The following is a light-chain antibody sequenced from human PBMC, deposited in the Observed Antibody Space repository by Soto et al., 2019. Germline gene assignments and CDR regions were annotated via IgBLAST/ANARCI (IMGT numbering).Light chain of an antibody. Sequence: AILMTQSPSSLSASTGDRVTITCRASQGISTYLAWYQQKPGKAPKLLIYAASTLQSGVPSRFSGRGSGTDFTLTISCLQAEDFATYYCQQYYSYPSLTFGGGTKVEIK. CDR1: QGISTY. J-gene: IGKJ4*01. CDR2: AAS. CDR3: QQYYSYPSLT. V-gene: IGKV1-8*01.